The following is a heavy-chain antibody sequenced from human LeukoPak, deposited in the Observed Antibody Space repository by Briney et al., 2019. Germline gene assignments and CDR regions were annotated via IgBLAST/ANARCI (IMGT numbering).Heavy chain of an antibody. CDR3: ARLYYYDSSGYDDY. J-gene: IGHJ4*02. D-gene: IGHD3-22*01. Sequence: SVKVSCKASGGTFSSYAISWVRQAPGQGLEWMGGIIPIFGTANYAQKFQGRVTVTADESTSTAYMELSSLRSEDTAVYYCARLYYYDSSGYDDYWGQGTLVTVSS. V-gene: IGHV1-69*01. CDR1: GGTFSSYA. CDR2: IIPIFGTA.